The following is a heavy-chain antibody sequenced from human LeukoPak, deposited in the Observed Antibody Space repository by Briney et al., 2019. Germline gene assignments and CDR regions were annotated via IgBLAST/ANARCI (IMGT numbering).Heavy chain of an antibody. D-gene: IGHD2-21*02. CDR2: ITNSGGST. V-gene: IGHV3-23*01. Sequence: GGSLRLSCEASGLAFSSHAMTWVRQAPGKGLEWVSGITNSGGSTYYAESVKGRFTISRDNAGNSLYLQMNNLRAEDTAVYYCTTSLPHIVDVTTSDGGNWGQGTLVTVSS. CDR3: TTSLPHIVDVTTSDGGN. CDR1: GLAFSSHA. J-gene: IGHJ4*02.